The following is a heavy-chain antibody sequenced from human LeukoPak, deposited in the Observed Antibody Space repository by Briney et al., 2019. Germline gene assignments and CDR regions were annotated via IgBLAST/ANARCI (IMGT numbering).Heavy chain of an antibody. V-gene: IGHV4-34*01. D-gene: IGHD4-23*01. CDR1: GGSFTGYH. CDR3: ARDPTTVVTVPYYFDF. Sequence: SETLSLTCAVYGGSFTGYHWNWIRQSPQRGLEWIGEINHRGHPHYNPSLESRLTISVDTSKNQFSLTLESVTAADTAVYFCARDPTTVVTVPYYFDFWGQGTPVTVSS. CDR2: INHRGHP. J-gene: IGHJ4*02.